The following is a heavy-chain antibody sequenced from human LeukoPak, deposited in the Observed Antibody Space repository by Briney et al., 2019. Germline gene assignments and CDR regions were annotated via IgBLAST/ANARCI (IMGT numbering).Heavy chain of an antibody. CDR1: GGTFSSYA. V-gene: IGHV1-69*13. J-gene: IGHJ4*02. Sequence: SVKVSCRASGGTFSSYAISWVRQAPGQGLEWMGGIIPIFGTANYAQKFQGRVTITADESTSTAYMELSSLRSEDTAVCYCAQQPYYYDSSGYYPFDYWGQGTLVTVSS. CDR2: IIPIFGTA. D-gene: IGHD3-22*01. CDR3: AQQPYYYDSSGYYPFDY.